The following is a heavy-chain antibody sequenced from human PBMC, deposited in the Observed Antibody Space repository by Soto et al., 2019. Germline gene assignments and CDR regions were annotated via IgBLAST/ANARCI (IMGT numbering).Heavy chain of an antibody. J-gene: IGHJ6*02. D-gene: IGHD3-3*01. CDR3: ARDQYDFRSGSYYYAMEV. CDR1: GGSVRSEGHY. Sequence: SETLSLTCTVSGGSVRSEGHYWGWIRQAPGKGLEWIGYIYYPGSTHYNPSLKGRVTMSVDTSRDQVSLRLRSVTRADTAACYFARDQYDFRSGSYYYAMEVWGQGTKVTVAS. CDR2: IYYPGST. V-gene: IGHV4-61*08.